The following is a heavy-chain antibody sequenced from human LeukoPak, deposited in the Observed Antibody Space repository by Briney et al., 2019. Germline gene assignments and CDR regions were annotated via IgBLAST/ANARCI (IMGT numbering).Heavy chain of an antibody. V-gene: IGHV4-34*01. J-gene: IGHJ4*02. D-gene: IGHD5-18*01. CDR1: GGSFSGYY. CDR2: INHSGST. Sequence: SETLSLTCAVYGGSFSGYYWSWIRQPPGKGLERIGEINHSGSTNYNPSLKSRVTISVDTSKNQFSLKLSSVTAADTAVYYCARGFGYSYGYLLGYWGQGTLVTVSS. CDR3: ARGFGYSYGYLLGY.